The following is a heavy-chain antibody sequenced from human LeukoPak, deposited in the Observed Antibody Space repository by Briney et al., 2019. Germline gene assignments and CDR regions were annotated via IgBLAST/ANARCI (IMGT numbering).Heavy chain of an antibody. V-gene: IGHV3-48*03. CDR1: GFTFSSYE. J-gene: IGHJ5*02. CDR3: AKDHMDWLLDP. CDR2: ISSSGSTI. D-gene: IGHD3/OR15-3a*01. Sequence: GGSLRLSCAASGFTFSSYEMNWVRQAPGKGLEWVSYISSSGSTIYYADSVKGRFTISRGNAKNSLYLQMNSLRAEDTAVYYCAKDHMDWLLDPWGQGTLVTVSS.